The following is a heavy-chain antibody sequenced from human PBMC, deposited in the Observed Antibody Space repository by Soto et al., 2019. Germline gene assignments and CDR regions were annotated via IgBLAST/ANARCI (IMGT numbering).Heavy chain of an antibody. CDR3: ARDLADYPDDSNTPYNAFDI. D-gene: IGHD3-22*01. CDR2: INPRGGGT. Sequence: QVHLVQSGAEVKKPGASVKVSCKASGYTFTNYYIHWVRQAPGQGLEWMGMINPRGGGTTYAQKFQGRVTMTTDTSTSTVYMELSSLRSEDTAVYYCARDLADYPDDSNTPYNAFDIWGQGTMVTASS. CDR1: GYTFTNYY. V-gene: IGHV1-46*03. J-gene: IGHJ3*02.